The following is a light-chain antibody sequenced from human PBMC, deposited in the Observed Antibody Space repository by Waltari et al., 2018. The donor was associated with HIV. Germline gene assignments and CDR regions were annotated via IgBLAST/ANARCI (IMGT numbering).Light chain of an antibody. Sequence: EIVMTQSPLSLPVTPGEPASISCRASQSLLNSNGKNYLDWYLQKPGQSPQLLIYLGSDRASGVPDRFSASGSGTDFTLKIRRVEAEDVGVYYCMQALQTPRTFGGGTRVEIK. V-gene: IGKV2-28*01. CDR3: MQALQTPRT. CDR1: QSLLNSNGKNY. CDR2: LGS. J-gene: IGKJ4*01.